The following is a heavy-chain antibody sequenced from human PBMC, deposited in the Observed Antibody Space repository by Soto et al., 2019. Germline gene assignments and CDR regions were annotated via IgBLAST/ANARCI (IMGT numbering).Heavy chain of an antibody. V-gene: IGHV3-23*01. J-gene: IGHJ6*02. CDR2: ISGSGGST. D-gene: IGHD6-13*01. Sequence: GGSLRLSCAASGFTFSSYAMSWVRQAPGKGLEWVSAISGSGGSTYYADSVKGRFTISRDNSKNTLYLQMNSLRAEDTAVYYCAKDRIRSIAAAGMYYYYGMDAWGQGTTVTVSS. CDR3: AKDRIRSIAAAGMYYYYGMDA. CDR1: GFTFSSYA.